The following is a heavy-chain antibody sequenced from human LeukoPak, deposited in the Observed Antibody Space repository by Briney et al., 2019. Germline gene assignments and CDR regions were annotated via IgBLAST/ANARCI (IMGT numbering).Heavy chain of an antibody. Sequence: ASVKVSCKASGYTFTSYDINWVRQATVQGLEWMGWMNPNSGNTGYAQKFQGRVTMTRNASISTAYTELSSLRSEDTAVYYCARGVDIVVVPAAPYYYYYYMDVWGKGTTVTISS. CDR3: ARGVDIVVVPAAPYYYYYYMDV. J-gene: IGHJ6*03. D-gene: IGHD2-2*03. CDR1: GYTFTSYD. V-gene: IGHV1-8*01. CDR2: MNPNSGNT.